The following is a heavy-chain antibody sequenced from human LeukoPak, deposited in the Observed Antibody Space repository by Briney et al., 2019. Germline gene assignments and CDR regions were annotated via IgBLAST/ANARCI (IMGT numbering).Heavy chain of an antibody. V-gene: IGHV3-7*01. J-gene: IGHJ4*02. Sequence: PGGSLRLSCAASGFTFSSYWMSWVRQAPGKGLEWVANINPDGSEKNYVDSVKGRFTISRDSAKNSLYLQMDSLRAEDTAIYYCARCSGWAFKNWGQGNLVTVSS. CDR1: GFTFSSYW. CDR3: ARCSGWAFKN. D-gene: IGHD6-19*01. CDR2: INPDGSEK.